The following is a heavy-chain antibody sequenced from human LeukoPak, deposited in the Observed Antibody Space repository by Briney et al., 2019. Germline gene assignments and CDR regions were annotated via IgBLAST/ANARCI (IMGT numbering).Heavy chain of an antibody. J-gene: IGHJ4*02. V-gene: IGHV4-59*01. CDR1: GGSISSYY. D-gene: IGHD1-26*01. CDR2: IYYSGST. Sequence: SETLSLTCTVSGGSISSYYWSWIRQPPGKGLEWIGCIYYSGSTNYNPSLKSRVTISVDTSKNQFSLKLSSVTAADTAVYYCARDREEYYFDYWGQGTLVTVSS. CDR3: ARDREEYYFDY.